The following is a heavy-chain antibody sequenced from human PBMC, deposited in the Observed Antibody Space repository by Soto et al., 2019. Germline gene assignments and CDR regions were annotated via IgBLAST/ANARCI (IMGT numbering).Heavy chain of an antibody. J-gene: IGHJ4*02. CDR1: GYTFTSYG. CDR2: ISTYSGNT. Sequence: QVQLVQSGAEVKKPGASVKVSCKASGYTFTSYGISWVRQAPGQGLEWMGWISTYSGNTNYAQKLQVRVTMTTDTSTSTAYMELRSLRSDDTAVYYCAGAPYFYDSSAYFGYWGQGTLVTVSS. CDR3: AGAPYFYDSSAYFGY. D-gene: IGHD3-22*01. V-gene: IGHV1-18*01.